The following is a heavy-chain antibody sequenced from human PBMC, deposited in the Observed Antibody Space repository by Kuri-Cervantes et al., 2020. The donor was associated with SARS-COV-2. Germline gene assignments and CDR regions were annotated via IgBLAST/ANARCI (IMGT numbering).Heavy chain of an antibody. CDR1: GVNLSSYA. D-gene: IGHD2-2*01. J-gene: IGHJ3*02. CDR3: ARALGVPAATPGEI. Sequence: ASVKVSCKASGVNLSSYAIAWVRQAPGQGLEWMGRISAYNGNTSYAQKLQGRVTMTTDTSTSTAHMELRSLRSDDTVVYYCARALGVPAATPGEIWGQGTMVTVSS. CDR2: ISAYNGNT. V-gene: IGHV1-18*01.